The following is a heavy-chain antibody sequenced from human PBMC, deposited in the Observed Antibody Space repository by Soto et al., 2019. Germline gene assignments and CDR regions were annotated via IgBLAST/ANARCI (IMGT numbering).Heavy chain of an antibody. J-gene: IGHJ5*02. CDR2: IYWDDDK. CDR1: GFSLSTSGVG. CDR3: AHRRIKEDKKWFDP. D-gene: IGHD2-15*01. Sequence: QITLKESGPTLVKPTQTLTLTCTFSGFSLSTSGVGVGWIRQPPGKALEWLAIIYWDDDKRYSPSLKSRLTITKDTSKNPVLLTMTRMDPVDTAKYYCAHRRIKEDKKWFDPWGQGTLVTLSS. V-gene: IGHV2-5*02.